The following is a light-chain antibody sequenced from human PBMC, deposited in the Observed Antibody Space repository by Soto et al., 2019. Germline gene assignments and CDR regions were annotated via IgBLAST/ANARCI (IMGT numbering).Light chain of an antibody. V-gene: IGKV1-5*03. CDR3: QQYNSYPLT. Sequence: DIQMTQSPSTLSASVGDRVTITCRASQSISSWLAWYQQKTGKAPKLLIYKASSLESGVPSRFSGSGSGTEFTLTISSLQPDDFATYYCQQYNSYPLTIGPGTKVAIK. CDR2: KAS. CDR1: QSISSW. J-gene: IGKJ3*01.